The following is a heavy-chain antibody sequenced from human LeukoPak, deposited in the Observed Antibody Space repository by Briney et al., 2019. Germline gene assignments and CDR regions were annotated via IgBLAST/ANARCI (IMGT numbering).Heavy chain of an antibody. V-gene: IGHV1-2*02. CDR3: ASSAVAGIHPYFDY. Sequence: ASVKVSCKASGYTFTGYYVHWVRQAPGQGLEWIGWINPNSGGTYYAQKFQGRVTMTRDTSISTVYMELSGLRSDDTALYYCASSAVAGIHPYFDYWGQGTLVTVSS. J-gene: IGHJ4*02. CDR2: INPNSGGT. CDR1: GYTFTGYY. D-gene: IGHD6-19*01.